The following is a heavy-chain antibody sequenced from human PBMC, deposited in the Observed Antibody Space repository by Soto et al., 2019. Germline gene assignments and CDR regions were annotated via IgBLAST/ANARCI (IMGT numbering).Heavy chain of an antibody. D-gene: IGHD5-12*01. V-gene: IGHV1-69*13. CDR3: VHRRDGYNSAFFDY. Sequence: SVKVSCKASGGAFSSYAFSWVRQAPGQGLEWMGGIIRIFHTPTYAQKFQGRVTITADESTSTAYMELISLRSDDTAVYYCVHRRDGYNSAFFDYWGQGTVVTVSS. CDR2: IIRIFHTP. J-gene: IGHJ4*02. CDR1: GGAFSSYA.